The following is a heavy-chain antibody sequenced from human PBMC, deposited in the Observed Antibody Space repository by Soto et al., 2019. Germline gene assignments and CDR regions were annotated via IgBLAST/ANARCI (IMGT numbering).Heavy chain of an antibody. CDR1: GFTFARSA. V-gene: IGHV1-58*02. Sequence: SVKVSCKASGFTFARSAMQWVRQARGQRLEWIGWIVVGSGNTNYAQKFQERVTITRDMSTSTAYMELSSLRSEDTAVYYCAVAPPLYSSGWYWYYYGMDVWGQGTTVTVSS. CDR2: IVVGSGNT. CDR3: AVAPPLYSSGWYWYYYGMDV. D-gene: IGHD6-19*01. J-gene: IGHJ6*02.